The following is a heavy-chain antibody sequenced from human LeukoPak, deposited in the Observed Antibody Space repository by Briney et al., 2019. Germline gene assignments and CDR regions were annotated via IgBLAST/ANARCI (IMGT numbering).Heavy chain of an antibody. CDR1: GFTFSSYA. D-gene: IGHD3-16*01. Sequence: SGGSLRLSCAASGFTFSSYAMHWVRQAPGKGLERVAVISYDGSNKYYADSVKGRFTISRDNSKNTLYLQMNSLRAEDTAVYYCARESVCAFDIWGQGTMVTVSS. CDR2: ISYDGSNK. J-gene: IGHJ3*02. V-gene: IGHV3-30-3*01. CDR3: ARESVCAFDI.